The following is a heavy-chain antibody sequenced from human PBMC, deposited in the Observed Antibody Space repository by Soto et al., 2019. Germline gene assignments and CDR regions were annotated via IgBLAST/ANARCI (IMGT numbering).Heavy chain of an antibody. J-gene: IGHJ6*02. CDR3: AKSSAVAGHYYYYGTDV. D-gene: IGHD6-19*01. CDR2: ISWNSGSI. Sequence: GGSLRLSCAASGFTFDDYAMHWVRQAPGKGLEWVSGISWNSGSIGYADSVKGRFTISRDNAKNSLYLQMNSLRAEDTALYYCAKSSAVAGHYYYYGTDVWGQGTTVTVSS. CDR1: GFTFDDYA. V-gene: IGHV3-9*01.